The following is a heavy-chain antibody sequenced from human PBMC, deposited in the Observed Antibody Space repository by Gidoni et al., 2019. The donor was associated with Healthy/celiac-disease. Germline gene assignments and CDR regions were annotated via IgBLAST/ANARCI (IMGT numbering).Heavy chain of an antibody. V-gene: IGHV4-4*07. Sequence: QPAGKGLEWIGRIYTSGSTNYNPSLKSRVTMSVDTSKNQFSLKLSSVTAADTAVYYCAGSIAAAGLLDYWGQGTLVTVSS. J-gene: IGHJ4*02. CDR2: IYTSGST. CDR3: AGSIAAAGLLDY. D-gene: IGHD6-13*01.